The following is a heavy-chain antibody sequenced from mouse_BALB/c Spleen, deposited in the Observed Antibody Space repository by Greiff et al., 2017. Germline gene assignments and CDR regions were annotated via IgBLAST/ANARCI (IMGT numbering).Heavy chain of an antibody. CDR3: ARDGV. J-gene: IGHJ2*01. CDR2: ISSGGST. V-gene: IGHV5-6-5*01. Sequence: DVHLVESGGGLVQPGGSRKLSCAASGFTFSSFGIHWIRQAPEKGLEWVASISSGGSTYYPDSVKGRFTISRDNARNILYLQMSSLRSEDTAMYYCARDGVWGQGTTLTVSS. CDR1: GFTFSSFG.